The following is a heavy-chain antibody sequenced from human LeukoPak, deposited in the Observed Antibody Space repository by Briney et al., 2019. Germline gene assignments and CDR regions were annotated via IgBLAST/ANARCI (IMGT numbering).Heavy chain of an antibody. CDR1: GFTFSSYS. Sequence: TGGSLRLSCAASGFTFSSYSMNWVRQAPGKGLEWVSSISSSSSYIYYADSVKGRFTISRDNAKNTLYLQMNSLTPEDTTVYYCGRASGGGTSPRHFDYWGQGTLVTVSS. CDR2: ISSSSSYI. J-gene: IGHJ4*02. CDR3: GRASGGGTSPRHFDY. V-gene: IGHV3-21*01. D-gene: IGHD1-26*01.